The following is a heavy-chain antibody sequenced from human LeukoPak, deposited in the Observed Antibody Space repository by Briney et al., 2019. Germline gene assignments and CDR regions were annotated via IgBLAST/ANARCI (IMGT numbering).Heavy chain of an antibody. J-gene: IGHJ4*02. CDR1: GGSISSYY. D-gene: IGHD2-15*01. V-gene: IGHV4-4*07. CDR2: IYSSGST. Sequence: PSETLSLTCTVSGGSISSYYWSWIRQPAGMGLEWIGRIYSSGSTNYNPSLNSRVTISIDTSNNQFSLKLRSVTAADTAVYYCVRDPGGCSGGSCYYYFDSWGPGTLVTVSS. CDR3: VRDPGGCSGGSCYYYFDS.